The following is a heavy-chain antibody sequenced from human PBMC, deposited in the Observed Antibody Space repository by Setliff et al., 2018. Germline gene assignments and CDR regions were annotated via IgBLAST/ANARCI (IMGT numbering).Heavy chain of an antibody. CDR1: GGSISSSSYY. J-gene: IGHJ4*02. V-gene: IGHV4-39*07. CDR3: ARRSTYYNFWSGYWDY. CDR2: IYYSGST. Sequence: SLTCTVSGGSISSSSYYWGWIRQPPGKGLEWIGSIYYSGSTYYNPSLKSRVTISVDTSKNQFSLKLSSVTAADTAVYYCARRSTYYNFWSGYWDYWGQGTLVTVSS. D-gene: IGHD3-3*01.